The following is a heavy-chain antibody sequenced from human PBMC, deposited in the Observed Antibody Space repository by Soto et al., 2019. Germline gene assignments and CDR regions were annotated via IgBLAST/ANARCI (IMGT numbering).Heavy chain of an antibody. CDR2: IDPSDSYT. V-gene: IGHV5-10-1*01. Sequence: PGESLKISCKGSGYSLTSYWISWVRQMPGKGLEWMGRIDPSDSYTNYSPSFQGHVTISADKSISTAYLQWSSLKASDTAMYYCARTAAAGKYYYGMDVWGQGTTVTVSS. D-gene: IGHD6-13*01. J-gene: IGHJ6*02. CDR3: ARTAAAGKYYYGMDV. CDR1: GYSLTSYW.